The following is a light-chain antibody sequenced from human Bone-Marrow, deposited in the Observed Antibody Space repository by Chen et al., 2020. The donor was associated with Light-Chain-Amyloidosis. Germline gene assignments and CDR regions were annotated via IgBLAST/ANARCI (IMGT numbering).Light chain of an antibody. CDR2: DDS. CDR3: QVWDRSSDRPV. Sequence: SSVLTQPSSVSVAPGQTATIPCGGNNIGSTRVHGYQQTPGQAPLLVVYDDSDRPSGIPERLSGSNSGNTATLTISRVEAGDEADYYCQVWDRSSDRPVFGGGTKLTVL. V-gene: IGLV3-21*02. CDR1: NIGSTR. J-gene: IGLJ3*02.